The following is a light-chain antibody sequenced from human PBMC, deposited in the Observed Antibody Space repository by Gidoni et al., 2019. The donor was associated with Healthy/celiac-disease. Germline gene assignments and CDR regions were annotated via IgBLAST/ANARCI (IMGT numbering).Light chain of an antibody. CDR1: SSDVGGHNY. Sequence: QSALTQPPSASGSPGQSVTISGTGTSSDVGGHNYVSWYHQHPGKAPKLMIYEVSKRPSRVPDRFSGSKSGNTASLTVSGLQAEDEADYYCSSYAGSNNLVFGGGTKLTVL. CDR3: SSYAGSNNLV. J-gene: IGLJ3*02. CDR2: EVS. V-gene: IGLV2-8*01.